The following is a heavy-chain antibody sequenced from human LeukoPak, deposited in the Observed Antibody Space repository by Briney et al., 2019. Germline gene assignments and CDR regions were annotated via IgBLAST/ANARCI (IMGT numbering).Heavy chain of an antibody. CDR2: IYSGGST. D-gene: IGHD5-18*01. CDR1: GFTVSSNY. Sequence: GGSLRLSRAASGFTVSSNYMSWVRQAPGKGLEWVSVIYSGGSTYYADSVKGRFTISRDNSKNTLYLQMNSLRAEDTAVYYCARGYSYGNFDYWGQGTLVTVSS. J-gene: IGHJ4*02. CDR3: ARGYSYGNFDY. V-gene: IGHV3-53*01.